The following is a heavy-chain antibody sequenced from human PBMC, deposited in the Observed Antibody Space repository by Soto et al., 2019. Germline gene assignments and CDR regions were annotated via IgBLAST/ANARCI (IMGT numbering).Heavy chain of an antibody. CDR1: GGSFSGYY. J-gene: IGHJ6*02. D-gene: IGHD6-13*01. CDR3: ARVGIIAASLGGYYYYGMDV. V-gene: IGHV4-34*01. Sequence: SETLSLTCAVYGGSFSGYYWSWIRQPPGKGLEWIGEINHSGSTNYNPSLKSRVTISVDTSKNQFSLKLSSVTAADTAVYYCARVGIIAASLGGYYYYGMDVWGQGTTLTVSS. CDR2: INHSGST.